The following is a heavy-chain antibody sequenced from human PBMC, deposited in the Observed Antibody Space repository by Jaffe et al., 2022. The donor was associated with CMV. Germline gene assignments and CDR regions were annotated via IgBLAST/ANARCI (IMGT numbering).Heavy chain of an antibody. CDR3: AKDTEYYYAPPDWFDP. Sequence: EVQLVESGGGLVQPGGSLRLSCAASGFTFSSYAMSWVRQAPGKGLEWVSAISGSGGSTYYADSVKGRFTISRDNSKNTLYLQMNSLRAEDTAVYYCAKDTEYYYAPPDWFDPWGQGTLVTVSS. D-gene: IGHD3-10*01. J-gene: IGHJ5*02. V-gene: IGHV3-23*04. CDR1: GFTFSSYA. CDR2: ISGSGGST.